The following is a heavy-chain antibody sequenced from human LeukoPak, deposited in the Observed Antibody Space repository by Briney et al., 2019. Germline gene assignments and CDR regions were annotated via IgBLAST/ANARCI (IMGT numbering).Heavy chain of an antibody. D-gene: IGHD1-26*01. J-gene: IGHJ4*02. CDR2: IKSETDGGTT. V-gene: IGHV3-15*01. CDR1: GFTFSKAW. CDR3: TTGSLGRIDY. Sequence: TGGSLRLSCAAPGFTFSKAWMSWVRQAPGKGLEWVGRIKSETDGGTTDYVAPVKGRFTISRDDSKNTLFLQMNSLRTEDTALYYCTTGSLGRIDYWGQGTLVTVSS.